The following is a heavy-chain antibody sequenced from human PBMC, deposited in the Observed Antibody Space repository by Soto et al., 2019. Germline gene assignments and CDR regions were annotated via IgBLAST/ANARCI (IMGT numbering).Heavy chain of an antibody. CDR2: IDYSGST. CDR3: ARVRRSSGRMDAADI. J-gene: IGHJ3*02. V-gene: IGHV4-59*01. CDR1: GGSIGTYY. Sequence: SETLSLTCTVSGGSIGTYYWTWVRQPPGKRLEWIGCIDYSGSTSYNPSPKSRLTISIDTSKNQFSLNVNSVAAADTAVYYCARVRRSSGRMDAADIWGQGTMVTVSS. D-gene: IGHD1-26*01.